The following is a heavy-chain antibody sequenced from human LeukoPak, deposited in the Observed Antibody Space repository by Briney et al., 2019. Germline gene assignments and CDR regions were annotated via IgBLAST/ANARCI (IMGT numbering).Heavy chain of an antibody. CDR3: ASSSGVLSYFDL. V-gene: IGHV4-30-4*08. CDR2: IYYSGST. CDR1: GGSISSGDYY. D-gene: IGHD5-18*01. Sequence: SQTLSLTCTVSGGSISSGDYYWSWIRQPPGKGLEWIGYIYYSGSTYYNPPLKSRVTISVDTFKNQFSLKLSSVTAADTAVYYCASSSGVLSYFDLWGRGTLVTVSS. J-gene: IGHJ2*01.